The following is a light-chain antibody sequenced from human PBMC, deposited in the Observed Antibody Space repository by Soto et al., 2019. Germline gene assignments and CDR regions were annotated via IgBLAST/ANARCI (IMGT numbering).Light chain of an antibody. CDR2: KAS. V-gene: IGKV1-5*03. J-gene: IGKJ1*01. CDR1: QSISSW. Sequence: IQMTQSPSTLSASVGDRVTITCRASQSISSWLAWYQQKPGKAPKLLIYKASTLKSGVPSRFSGSGSGTEFTLTISSLQPDDFATYYCQQYNSYLEAFGQGTKVDIK. CDR3: QQYNSYLEA.